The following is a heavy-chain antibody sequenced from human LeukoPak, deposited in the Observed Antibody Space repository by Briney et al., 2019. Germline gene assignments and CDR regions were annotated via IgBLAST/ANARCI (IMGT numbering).Heavy chain of an antibody. V-gene: IGHV4-30-4*01. CDR3: ARGRRYCSSTSCFDAFDI. D-gene: IGHD2-2*01. CDR1: GGSISSGASD. CDR2: INHSGST. J-gene: IGHJ3*02. Sequence: SQTLSLTCTVSGGSISSGASDWGWIRQHPKRGLEWVGYINHSGSTYYNPSLGSRVTMSVDTSKNQFSLKLSSVTAADTAVYYCARGRRYCSSTSCFDAFDIWGQGTMVTVSS.